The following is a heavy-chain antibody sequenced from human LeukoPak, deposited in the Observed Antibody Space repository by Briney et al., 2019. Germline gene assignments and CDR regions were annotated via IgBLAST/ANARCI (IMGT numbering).Heavy chain of an antibody. CDR3: AKDGGYYDSSGYSLTYYYYYMDV. V-gene: IGHV3-30*18. D-gene: IGHD3-22*01. CDR1: GFTFSSYG. J-gene: IGHJ6*03. Sequence: PGRSLRLSCAASGFTFSSYGMHWVRQAPAKGLEWVAVISYDGSNKYYADSVKGRFTISRDNSKNTLYLQMNSLIAEDTAVYYCAKDGGYYDSSGYSLTYYYYYMDVWGKGTTVTVSS. CDR2: ISYDGSNK.